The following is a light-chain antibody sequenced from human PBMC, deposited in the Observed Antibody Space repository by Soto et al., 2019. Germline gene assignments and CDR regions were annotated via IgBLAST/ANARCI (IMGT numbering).Light chain of an antibody. V-gene: IGLV1-51*01. CDR1: SSNIGNNY. CDR2: DNN. CDR3: ATSDGSLPAEV. Sequence: QSVLTQPPSVSAAPGQKVTISCSGSSSNIGNNYVSWYQQLPGTAPKLLIYDNNKRPSGIPDRFSGSKSGTSGTLDITGLQTGDEADYYCATSDGSLPAEVFGGGTKLTVL. J-gene: IGLJ2*01.